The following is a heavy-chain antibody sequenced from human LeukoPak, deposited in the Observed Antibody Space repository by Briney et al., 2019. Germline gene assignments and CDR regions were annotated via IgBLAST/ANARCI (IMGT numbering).Heavy chain of an antibody. J-gene: IGHJ4*02. CDR1: GFTFDDYA. Sequence: PGGSLRLSCAASGFTFDDYAMHWVRQAPGKGLEWVSLISWDGGSTYYADSVKGRFTISRDNSKNSLYLQMNSLRAEDTALYYCAKDIDGWGYCRSTSCYPRFDYSGQGTPVTVSS. D-gene: IGHD2-2*01. CDR3: AKDIDGWGYCRSTSCYPRFDY. V-gene: IGHV3-43D*04. CDR2: ISWDGGST.